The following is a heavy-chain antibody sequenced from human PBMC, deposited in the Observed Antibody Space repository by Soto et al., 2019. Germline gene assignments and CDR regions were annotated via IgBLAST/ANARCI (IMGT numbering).Heavy chain of an antibody. V-gene: IGHV3-64*01. Sequence: EVQLVESGGGLVQPGGSLRLSCAASGFTFSSYAMHWVRQAPGKGLEYVSAISSNGGSTYYANSVKGRFTISRDNSKNTLYLQMGSLRAEDMAVYYCARDRTMFTVTTGFDYWGQGTLVTVSS. CDR2: ISSNGGST. J-gene: IGHJ4*02. CDR3: ARDRTMFTVTTGFDY. CDR1: GFTFSSYA. D-gene: IGHD4-17*01.